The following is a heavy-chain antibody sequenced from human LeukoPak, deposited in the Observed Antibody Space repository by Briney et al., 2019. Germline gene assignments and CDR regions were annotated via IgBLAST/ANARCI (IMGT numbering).Heavy chain of an antibody. Sequence: SETLSLTCTVSGGSISSSSYYWGWIRQPPGKGLEWIGYIYYSGSTNYNPSLKSRVTISVDTSKNQFSLKLSSVTAADTAVYYCASLESSSWQYYFDYWGQGTLVTVSS. V-gene: IGHV4-61*05. CDR1: GGSISSSSYY. CDR2: IYYSGST. CDR3: ASLESSSWQYYFDY. D-gene: IGHD6-13*01. J-gene: IGHJ4*02.